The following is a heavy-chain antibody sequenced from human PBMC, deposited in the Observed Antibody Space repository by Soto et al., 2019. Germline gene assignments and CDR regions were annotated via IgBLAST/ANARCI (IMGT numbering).Heavy chain of an antibody. V-gene: IGHV1-3*01. Sequence: QVQLVQSGAEVKKPGASVKVSCKASGYTFTSYAMHWVRQAPGQRLEWMGWINAGNGKTKYSQKFQGRVTITRDTSASTAYMELSSLRSEDTAVYYCARLDSGGAFDIWGQGTMVTVSS. CDR2: INAGNGKT. D-gene: IGHD6-25*01. CDR1: GYTFTSYA. J-gene: IGHJ3*02. CDR3: ARLDSGGAFDI.